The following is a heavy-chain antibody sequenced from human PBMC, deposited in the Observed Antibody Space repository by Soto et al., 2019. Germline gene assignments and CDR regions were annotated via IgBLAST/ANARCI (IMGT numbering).Heavy chain of an antibody. V-gene: IGHV4-31*03. Sequence: QVQLQESGPGLVKPSQTLSLTCTVSGGSISSGGYYWSWIRQHPGKGLEWIGYIYYSGSTYYNPSLKSRVTISVDTSKNQFSLKLSSVTAADTAVYYCARSRYSSGWYPAQDAFDIWGQGTMVTVSS. CDR2: IYYSGST. J-gene: IGHJ3*02. D-gene: IGHD6-19*01. CDR1: GGSISSGGYY. CDR3: ARSRYSSGWYPAQDAFDI.